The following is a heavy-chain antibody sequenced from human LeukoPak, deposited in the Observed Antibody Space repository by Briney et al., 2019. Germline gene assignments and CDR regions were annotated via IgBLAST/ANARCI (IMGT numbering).Heavy chain of an antibody. V-gene: IGHV4-61*08. CDR3: ARQFVTFYFDY. D-gene: IGHD6-6*01. CDR2: IYQSGST. Sequence: SETLSLTCTVSGGSFTSGGYYWSWIRQPPGQGLEWIGNIYQSGSTNYNPSLKSRVTISIDTSKNQFSLKPSSLTAADTAVYYCARQFVTFYFDYWGQGNLVTVSS. J-gene: IGHJ4*02. CDR1: GGSFTSGGYY.